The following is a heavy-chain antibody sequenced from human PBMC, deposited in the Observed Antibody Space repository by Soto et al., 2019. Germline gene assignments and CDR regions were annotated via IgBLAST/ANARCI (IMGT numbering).Heavy chain of an antibody. Sequence: VQLLESGGGLVQPGGSLRLSCAASGFTFSSYAMSWVRQAPGKGLEWVSAISGSGGSTYYADSVKGRFTISRDNSNITVYMPMNSLRAEDTDVYDCAKGPGDYGDYYWVQATIITVSS. D-gene: IGHD4-17*01. CDR3: AKGPGDYGDYY. J-gene: IGHJ3*01. CDR1: GFTFSSYA. CDR2: ISGSGGST. V-gene: IGHV3-23*01.